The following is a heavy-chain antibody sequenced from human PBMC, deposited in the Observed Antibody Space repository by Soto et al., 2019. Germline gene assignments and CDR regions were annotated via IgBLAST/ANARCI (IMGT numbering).Heavy chain of an antibody. CDR3: ARTLVVVPAAERHGMDV. D-gene: IGHD2-2*01. CDR1: GGTFSSYT. V-gene: IGHV1-69*02. CDR2: IIPILGIA. J-gene: IGHJ6*02. Sequence: QVQLVQSGAEVKKPGSSVKVSCKASGGTFSSYTIRWVRQSPGQVLEWMGRIIPILGIANYAQKFQGRVTITADKSTSTAYMDLSSLRSEDTAVYYSARTLVVVPAAERHGMDVWGQGTTVTVSS.